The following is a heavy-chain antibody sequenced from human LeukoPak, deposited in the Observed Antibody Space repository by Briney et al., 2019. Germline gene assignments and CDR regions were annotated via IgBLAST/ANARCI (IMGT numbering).Heavy chain of an antibody. CDR1: GFTVSSNY. CDR3: ATYSSGRRGYYFDS. V-gene: IGHV3-66*01. Sequence: PGGSLRLSCAASGFTVSSNYMSWVRQAPGKGLEWVAISYSGNTTYCADSVRGRFTISRDKSKNRLNLQMNSLRAEDTAVHYCATYSSGRRGYYFDSWGQGTLVTVSS. CDR2: SYSGNTT. D-gene: IGHD6-19*01. J-gene: IGHJ4*02.